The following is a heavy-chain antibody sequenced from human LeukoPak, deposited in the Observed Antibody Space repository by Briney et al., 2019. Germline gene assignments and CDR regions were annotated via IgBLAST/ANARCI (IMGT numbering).Heavy chain of an antibody. J-gene: IGHJ4*02. CDR3: ARVGGDGYNTFDY. CDR1: GFIVSDHY. CDR2: MYSSGNI. Sequence: GGSLRLSCAASGFIVSDHYMGWVRQAPGKGLDWVSVMYSSGNIHYADSVEGRFTISRDNSKNTLYLQMNSVRAEDTAVYYCARVGGDGYNTFDYWGQGTLVTVSS. V-gene: IGHV3-53*01. D-gene: IGHD5-24*01.